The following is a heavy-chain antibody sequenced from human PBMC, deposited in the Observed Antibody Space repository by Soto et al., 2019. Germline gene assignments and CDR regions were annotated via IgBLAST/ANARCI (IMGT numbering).Heavy chain of an antibody. D-gene: IGHD6-19*01. Sequence: VKVSCKASGYTFTGYYMHWVRQAPGQGLEWMGWINPNSGGTNYAQKFQGWVTMTRDTSISTAYMELSRLRSDDTAVYYCARGMGIAVAGIDYWGQGTLVTVSS. CDR2: INPNSGGT. V-gene: IGHV1-2*04. CDR3: ARGMGIAVAGIDY. CDR1: GYTFTGYY. J-gene: IGHJ4*02.